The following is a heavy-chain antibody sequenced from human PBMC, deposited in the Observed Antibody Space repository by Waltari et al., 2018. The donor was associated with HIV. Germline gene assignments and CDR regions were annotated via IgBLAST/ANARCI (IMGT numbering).Heavy chain of an antibody. Sequence: EVQLVESGGGLVQPGGSLRLSCAASGFTFSSYSMNWVRQAPGKGLEWVSYISSSSSTIYYADSVKGRFTISRDNAKNSLYLQMNSLRAEDTAVYYCARDEFRGSSCQGYWGQGTLVTVSS. CDR2: ISSSSSTI. D-gene: IGHD6-13*01. CDR1: GFTFSSYS. J-gene: IGHJ4*02. V-gene: IGHV3-48*01. CDR3: ARDEFRGSSCQGY.